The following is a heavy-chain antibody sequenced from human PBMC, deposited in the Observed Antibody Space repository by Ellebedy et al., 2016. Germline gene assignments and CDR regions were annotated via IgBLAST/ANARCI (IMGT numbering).Heavy chain of an antibody. V-gene: IGHV3-23*01. CDR3: AKNLYSGSDFGHIYMDV. CDR2: ISRSGDNT. J-gene: IGHJ6*03. Sequence: GESLKISXEASGLMFSTYVMSWVRQTPEKGLVWVSSISRSGDNTNDADSVKGRFTISRDNSKNTLYLQMHSLRAEDTAVYYCAKNLYSGSDFGHIYMDVWGKGTTVTVSS. CDR1: GLMFSTYV. D-gene: IGHD1-26*01.